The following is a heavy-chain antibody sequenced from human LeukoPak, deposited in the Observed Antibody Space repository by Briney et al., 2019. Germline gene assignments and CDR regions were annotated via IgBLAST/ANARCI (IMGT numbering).Heavy chain of an antibody. J-gene: IGHJ3*02. CDR1: GFTLGDYA. D-gene: IGHD4-17*01. CDR3: TRDGGGYGDDAFDI. CDR2: MRRKAYGGTT. V-gene: IGHV3-49*04. Sequence: GGSLRLSCTASGFTLGDYAMSWVRQAPGKGLEGVGFMRRKAYGGTTQYAAYMKGRFTISRDDSKSIAYLQMNSLKTEDTAVYYCTRDGGGYGDDAFDIWGQGTLVTVSS.